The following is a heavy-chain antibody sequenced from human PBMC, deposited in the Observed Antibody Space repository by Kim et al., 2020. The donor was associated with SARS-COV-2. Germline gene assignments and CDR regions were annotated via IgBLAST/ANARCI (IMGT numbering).Heavy chain of an antibody. J-gene: IGHJ6*02. V-gene: IGHV3-48*01. CDR3: ARESMIVVVPHYYYYGIDV. CDR1: GFTFSSYS. Sequence: GGSLRLSCAASGFTFSSYSMNWVRQAPGKGLEWVSYISSSSSTIYYADSVKGRFTISRDNAKNSLYLQMNSLRVEDTAVYYCARESMIVVVPHYYYYGIDVWGQGTTVTVSS. CDR2: ISSSSSTI. D-gene: IGHD3-22*01.